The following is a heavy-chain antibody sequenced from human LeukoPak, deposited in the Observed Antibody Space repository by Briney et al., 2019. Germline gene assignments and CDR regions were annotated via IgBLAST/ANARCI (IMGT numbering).Heavy chain of an antibody. CDR3: ARDSYYYGSGSYYLDY. D-gene: IGHD3-10*01. V-gene: IGHV4-39*07. J-gene: IGHJ4*02. CDR2: IYYSGST. Sequence: SETLSFTCTVSGGSISSSSYYWGWIRQPPGKGLEWIGSIYYSGSTYYNPSLKSRVTISVDTSKNQFSLKLSSVTAADTAVYYCARDSYYYGSGSYYLDYWGQGTLVTVSS. CDR1: GGSISSSSYY.